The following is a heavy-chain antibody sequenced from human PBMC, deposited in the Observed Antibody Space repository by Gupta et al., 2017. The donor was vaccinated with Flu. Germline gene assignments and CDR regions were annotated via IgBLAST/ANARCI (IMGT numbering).Heavy chain of an antibody. V-gene: IGHV3-23*01. J-gene: IGHJ4*02. CDR3: AINWGGWFSAY. D-gene: IGHD6-19*01. CDR2: LNAGGGST. Sequence: EVRLLESGGGLVQPGGSLRLSCSASGFTFSLYAMNWVRQAPGKGLEWVSALNAGGGSTYYADSVKGRFTISRDNSKNTLYLHMNSLRAEDTAVYYCAINWGGWFSAYWGQGTLVSVSS. CDR1: GFTFSLYA.